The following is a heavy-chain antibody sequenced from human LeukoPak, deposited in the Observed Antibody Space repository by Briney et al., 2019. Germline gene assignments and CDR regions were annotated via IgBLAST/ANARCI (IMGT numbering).Heavy chain of an antibody. J-gene: IGHJ4*02. CDR1: GLTFSSYA. CDR3: VSFYETY. D-gene: IGHD2-2*01. Sequence: GGSLRLSCAASGLTFSSYAMSWVRQAPGKGLEWVSSISSSTSYIYYADSVKGRFTISKDNAKNTVYLQMNNLRAEDTAVYYCVSFYETYWGRGTLVTVSS. CDR2: ISSSTSYI. V-gene: IGHV3-21*01.